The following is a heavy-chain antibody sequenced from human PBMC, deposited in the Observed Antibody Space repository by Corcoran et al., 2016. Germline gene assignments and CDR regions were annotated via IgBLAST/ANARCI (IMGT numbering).Heavy chain of an antibody. Sequence: QVQLVQSGAEVKKPGSSVKVSCKASGGTFSSYAISWVRQAPGQGLEWMGGVIPIFGTANYAQKFQGSVTMTRDTSISTTYMELSRLRSDDTALYYCAGVIMTGSTGCFDPWGQGTLVTVTS. CDR1: GGTFSSYA. J-gene: IGHJ5*02. CDR3: AGVIMTGSTGCFDP. D-gene: IGHD1-7*01. V-gene: IGHV1-69*06. CDR2: VIPIFGTA.